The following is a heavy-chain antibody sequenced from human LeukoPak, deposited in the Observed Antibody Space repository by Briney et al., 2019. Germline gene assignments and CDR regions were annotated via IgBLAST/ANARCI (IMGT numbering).Heavy chain of an antibody. V-gene: IGHV4-61*02. D-gene: IGHD5-12*01. J-gene: IGHJ6*03. Sequence: PSQTLSLTCTVSGGSISSGSYYWSWIRQPAGKGREWIGRIYTSGSTNYNPSLKSRVTISVDTSKNQFSLKLSSVTAADTAVYYCARAQAVRGSRLYYYMDVWGKGTTVTVSS. CDR1: GGSISSGSYY. CDR3: ARAQAVRGSRLYYYMDV. CDR2: IYTSGST.